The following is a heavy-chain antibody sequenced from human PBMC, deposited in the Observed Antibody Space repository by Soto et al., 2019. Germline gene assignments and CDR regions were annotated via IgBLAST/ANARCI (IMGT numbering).Heavy chain of an antibody. D-gene: IGHD3-3*01. CDR1: GFTFSDYY. CDR2: ISSSSSYT. J-gene: IGHJ5*02. V-gene: IGHV3-11*06. Sequence: GGSLRLSCAASGFTFSDYYMSWIRQAPGKGLEWVSYISSSSSYTNYEDSVKGRFTISKDNAKNSLYLQMNSLRADDTAVYYCARVRELRFLEWFRPDNWFDPWGQGTLVTVSS. CDR3: ARVRELRFLEWFRPDNWFDP.